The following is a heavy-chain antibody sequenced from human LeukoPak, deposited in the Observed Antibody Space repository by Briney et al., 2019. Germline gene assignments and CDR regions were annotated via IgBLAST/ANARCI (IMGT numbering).Heavy chain of an antibody. V-gene: IGHV3-21*01. D-gene: IGHD1-7*01. J-gene: IGHJ4*02. CDR1: GFTFSDSW. CDR3: ARDRDWNSGFDY. Sequence: GGSLRLSCAASGFTFSDSWMSWVRQAPGKGLEWVSSISTSSSYIYYADSVKGRFTISRDNAKNSLNLQMNSLRVEDTAVYYCARDRDWNSGFDYWGQGTLVTVSS. CDR2: ISTSSSYI.